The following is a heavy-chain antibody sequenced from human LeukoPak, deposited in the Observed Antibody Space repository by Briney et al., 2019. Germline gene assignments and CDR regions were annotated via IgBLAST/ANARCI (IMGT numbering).Heavy chain of an antibody. CDR3: ARGSHCSSTSCYLSGWFDP. D-gene: IGHD2-2*01. CDR1: GFTFSSYW. CDR2: IKQDGSEK. V-gene: IGHV3-7*01. Sequence: GRSLRLSCAASGFTFSSYWMSWVRQAPGKGLEWVANIKQDGSEKYYVDSVKGRFTISRDNAKNSLYLQMNSLRAEDTAVYYCARGSHCSSTSCYLSGWFDPWGQGTLVTVSS. J-gene: IGHJ5*02.